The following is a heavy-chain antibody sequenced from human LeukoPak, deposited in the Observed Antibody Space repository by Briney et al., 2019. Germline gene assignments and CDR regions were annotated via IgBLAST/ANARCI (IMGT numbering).Heavy chain of an antibody. J-gene: IGHJ5*02. CDR3: ARRASSYDFWSGYYGGDNWFDP. CDR2: VNHSGTT. CDR1: GGSFSGYY. V-gene: IGHV4-34*01. Sequence: PSETLSLTCAVYGGSFSGYYWSWIRQPPGKGLEWIGEVNHSGTTNYNPSLKSRVTMSVDTSKNQFSLKLSSVTAADTAVYYCARRASSYDFWSGYYGGDNWFDPWGQGTLVTVSS. D-gene: IGHD3-3*01.